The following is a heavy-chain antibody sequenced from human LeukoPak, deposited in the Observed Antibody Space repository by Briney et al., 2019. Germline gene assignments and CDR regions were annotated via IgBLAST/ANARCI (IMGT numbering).Heavy chain of an antibody. CDR2: ISYDGSNK. D-gene: IGHD3-10*01. CDR3: AKGRQRFGELLPFDY. V-gene: IGHV3-30*04. J-gene: IGHJ4*02. Sequence: PGGSLRLSCAASGFTFSSYAMHWVRQAPGKGLEWVAVISYDGSNKYYADSVKGRFTISRDNSKNTLYLQMNSLRAEDTAVYYCAKGRQRFGELLPFDYWGQGTLVTVSS. CDR1: GFTFSSYA.